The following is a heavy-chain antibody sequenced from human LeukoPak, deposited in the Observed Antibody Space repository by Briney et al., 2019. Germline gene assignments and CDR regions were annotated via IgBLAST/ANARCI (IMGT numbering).Heavy chain of an antibody. V-gene: IGHV1-24*01. D-gene: IGHD7-27*01. J-gene: IGHJ4*02. CDR1: GYTLTALS. Sequence: ASVKVSCKVSGYTLTALSMHWVRQAPGKGLEWMGGFDPEGGKTIYAQNLQGRVTMTEDTSTDTAYMELRSLRPEDTAVYYCATDGNWGNFDFWGQGTLVTVSS. CDR3: ATDGNWGNFDF. CDR2: FDPEGGKT.